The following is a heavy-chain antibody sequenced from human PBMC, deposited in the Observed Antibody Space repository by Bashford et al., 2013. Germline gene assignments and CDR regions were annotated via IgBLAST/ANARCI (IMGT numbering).Heavy chain of an antibody. V-gene: IGHV1-3*01. J-gene: IGHJ6*02. CDR1: GYTFTFYA. Sequence: ASVKVSCRFSGYTFTFYALHWVRQAPGQRLEWMGWINPGNGDTKYSQKFQGRVTITRDTSASTAYMELSNLRSEDTAVYYCARKPSGPYGLDVWGQGTTVTVSS. CDR2: INPGNGDT. CDR3: ARKPSGPYGLDV.